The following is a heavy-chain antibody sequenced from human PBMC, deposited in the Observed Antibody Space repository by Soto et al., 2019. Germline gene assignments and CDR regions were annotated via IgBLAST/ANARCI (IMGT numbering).Heavy chain of an antibody. CDR1: GFSLSSRAEG. Sequence: QITLKESGPTLVKPTQTLTLTCTFSGFSLSSRAEGVGWVRQPPGKALEWIALIYWDDDKRYSPSLKSRLSITTDAAKIGVVLTTPNTDPVDTATYYCAHTSLYDVLTDSGFDPWGQGTLVTVSS. D-gene: IGHD3-9*01. V-gene: IGHV2-5*02. CDR3: AHTSLYDVLTDSGFDP. CDR2: IYWDDDK. J-gene: IGHJ5*02.